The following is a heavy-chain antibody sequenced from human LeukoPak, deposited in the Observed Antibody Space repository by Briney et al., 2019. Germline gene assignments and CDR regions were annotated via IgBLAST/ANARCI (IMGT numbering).Heavy chain of an antibody. V-gene: IGHV1-2*06. CDR1: GYTFTGYY. J-gene: IGHJ5*02. D-gene: IGHD6-19*01. CDR2: INPNSGGT. Sequence: ASVKVSCKASGYTFTGYYMHWVRQAPGQGLEWMGRINPNSGGTNYAQKFQGRVTMTRDTSISTAYMELSRLRSDDTAVYYCAREKQWLEREVFDPWGQGTLVTVSS. CDR3: AREKQWLEREVFDP.